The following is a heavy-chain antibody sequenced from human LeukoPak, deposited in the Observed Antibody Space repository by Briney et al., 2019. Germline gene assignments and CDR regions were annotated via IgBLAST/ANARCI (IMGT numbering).Heavy chain of an antibody. CDR2: INPNSGGT. D-gene: IGHD3-10*01. J-gene: IGHJ5*02. CDR1: GYTFTGYY. CDR3: ARDGSVRGAIQNWFDP. Sequence: ASVTVSCKASGYTFTGYYMHWVRQAPGQGLEWMGWINPNSGGTNYAQKFQGRVTMTRDTSISTAYMELSRLRSDNTAVYYCARDGSVRGAIQNWFDPWGQGTLVTVSS. V-gene: IGHV1-2*02.